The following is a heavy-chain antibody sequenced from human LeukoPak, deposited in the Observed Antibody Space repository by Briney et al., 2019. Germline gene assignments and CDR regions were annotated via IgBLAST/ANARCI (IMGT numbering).Heavy chain of an antibody. Sequence: SQTLSLTCTVSGGSISSGSYYWSWIRQPAGKGLEWIGRIYTSGSTNYNPSLKSRVTISVDTSKDRFSLKLSSVTAADTAVYYCARDIDYFDYWGQGTLVTVSS. CDR1: GGSISSGSYY. V-gene: IGHV4-61*02. CDR2: IYTSGST. J-gene: IGHJ4*02. CDR3: ARDIDYFDY. D-gene: IGHD3-16*02.